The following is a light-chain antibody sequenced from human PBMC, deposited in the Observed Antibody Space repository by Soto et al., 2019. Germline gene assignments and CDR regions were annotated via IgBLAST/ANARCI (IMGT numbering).Light chain of an antibody. CDR3: CSYAGSYIMYV. CDR1: SSDVGRFNR. CDR2: DVS. V-gene: IGLV2-11*01. Sequence: QSVLTQPRSVSGSPGQSITISCTGTSSDVGRFNRVSWYQQHPGKAPKVMIYDVSQRPSGVPDRFSGSKSGNTASLTISGLQAEDEADYYCCSYAGSYIMYVVGTGTKVTVL. J-gene: IGLJ1*01.